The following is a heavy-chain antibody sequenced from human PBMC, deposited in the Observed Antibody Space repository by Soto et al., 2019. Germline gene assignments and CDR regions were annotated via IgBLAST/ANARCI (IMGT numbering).Heavy chain of an antibody. Sequence: GGSLTLSCAASGFTFSSYSMNSLRQAPGKGLECVSSISSSSSYIYYADSVKGRFTISRDNAKNSLYLQMNSLRADDTAVYYCARGGMVVATDFWGQGTLVTVSS. CDR1: GFTFSSYS. CDR3: ARGGMVVATDF. CDR2: ISSSSSYI. D-gene: IGHD1-26*01. V-gene: IGHV3-21*01. J-gene: IGHJ4*02.